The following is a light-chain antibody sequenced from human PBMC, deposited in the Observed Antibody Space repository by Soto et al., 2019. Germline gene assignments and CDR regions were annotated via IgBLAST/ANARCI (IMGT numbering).Light chain of an antibody. CDR1: QSISNW. CDR2: KTS. CDR3: QQYQSHSQ. V-gene: IGKV1-5*03. J-gene: IGKJ1*01. Sequence: DIQMTQSPSTLSASVGDRVTITCRASQSISNWLAWYQQKPGKAPKLLIYKTSNLESGVPSRFSGSGSGTEFTLTISSLQPDDFATYYCQQYQSHSQFGQGTKVDIK.